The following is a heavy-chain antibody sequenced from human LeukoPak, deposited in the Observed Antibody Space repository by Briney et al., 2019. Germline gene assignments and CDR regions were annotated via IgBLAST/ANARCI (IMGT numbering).Heavy chain of an antibody. V-gene: IGHV3-11*05. J-gene: IGHJ4*02. CDR1: GFTFSDYY. CDR3: ARDRYFYYYGFDY. CDR2: INPRSTYT. D-gene: IGHD4-17*01. Sequence: GGSLRLSCAASGFTFSDYYMSWIRQAPGKGLEWVSYINPRSTYTDYADSVEGRFTVTRDNAKNSLYLQMDSLSADDTAMYYCARDRYFYYYGFDYWGQGTLVTVSS.